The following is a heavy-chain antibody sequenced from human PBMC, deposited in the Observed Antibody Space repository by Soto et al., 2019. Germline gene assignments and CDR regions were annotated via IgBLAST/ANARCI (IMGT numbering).Heavy chain of an antibody. Sequence: PSETLSLTCTVSGGSISNSSYFWGWIRQTPGKGLEWIGSIYYSGSTNYNPSLKSRVTISVDTSKNQFSLKLSSVTAADTAVYYCARGNCISTSSYTRGWFDPWGQGTLVTVSS. CDR3: ARGNCISTSSYTRGWFDP. CDR2: IYYSGST. V-gene: IGHV4-39*07. D-gene: IGHD2-2*02. CDR1: GGSISNSSYF. J-gene: IGHJ5*02.